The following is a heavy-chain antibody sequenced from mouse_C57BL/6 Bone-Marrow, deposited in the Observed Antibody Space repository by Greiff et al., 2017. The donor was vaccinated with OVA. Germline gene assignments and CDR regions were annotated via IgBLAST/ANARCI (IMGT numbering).Heavy chain of an antibody. CDR2: IDPETGGT. J-gene: IGHJ2*01. V-gene: IGHV1-15*01. Sequence: VKLVESGAELVRPGASVTLSCKASGYTFTDYEMHWVKQTPVHGLEWIGAIDPETGGTAYNQKFKGKAILTADKSSSTAYMELRSLTSEDSAVYYCTRVRGDPYYFDYWGQGTTLTVSS. CDR1: GYTFTDYE. CDR3: TRVRGDPYYFDY. D-gene: IGHD3-3*01.